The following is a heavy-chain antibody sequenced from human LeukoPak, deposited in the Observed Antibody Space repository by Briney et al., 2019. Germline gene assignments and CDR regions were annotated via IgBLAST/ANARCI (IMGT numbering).Heavy chain of an antibody. CDR3: ARLYGDYVAPFDY. V-gene: IGHV4-61*02. J-gene: IGHJ4*02. CDR2: IYTSGST. Sequence: SQTLSLTCTVSGGSISSGSYYWSWIRQPAGKGLEWIGRIYTSGSTNYNPSLKSRVTISVDTSKNQFSLKLSSVTAADTAVYYCARLYGDYVAPFDYWGQGILVTVSS. D-gene: IGHD4-17*01. CDR1: GGSISSGSYY.